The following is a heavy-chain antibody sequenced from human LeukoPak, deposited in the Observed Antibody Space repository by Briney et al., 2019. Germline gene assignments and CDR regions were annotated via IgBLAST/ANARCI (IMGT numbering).Heavy chain of an antibody. CDR3: ARLLGYCSGGSCYSIRFDS. V-gene: IGHV3-7*01. CDR2: IKQDGSEK. Sequence: GGSLRLSCAASGFTFSSYWMSWVRQAPGRGREWVANIKQDGSEKYYVDSVKGRLTISRDNAKKSLYLKMNSLRGEDTAVYYCARLLGYCSGGSCYSIRFDSWGQGTLVTVSS. J-gene: IGHJ4*02. D-gene: IGHD2-15*01. CDR1: GFTFSSYW.